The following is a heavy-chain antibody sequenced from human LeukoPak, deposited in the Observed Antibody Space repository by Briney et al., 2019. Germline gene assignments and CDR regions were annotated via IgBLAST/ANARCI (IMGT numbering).Heavy chain of an antibody. V-gene: IGHV4-59*01. J-gene: IGHJ4*02. CDR1: GGSISSYY. Sequence: SETLSLTCTVSGGSISSYYWSWIRQPSGKGLEWIGYIYYSGSTNYNPSLKSRVTISVDTSKNQLSLKLSSVTAADTAVYYCARVMSGYSYGYPDYWGQGTLVTVSS. D-gene: IGHD5-18*01. CDR2: IYYSGST. CDR3: ARVMSGYSYGYPDY.